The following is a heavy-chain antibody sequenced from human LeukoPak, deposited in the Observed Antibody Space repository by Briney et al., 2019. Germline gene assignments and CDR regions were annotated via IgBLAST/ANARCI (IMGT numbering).Heavy chain of an antibody. CDR2: ISSSSSYI. CDR1: GFTFSSYS. CDR3: ARGMDYYGSGSDY. Sequence: GGSLRLSCAASGFTFSSYSMNWVRQAPGKGLEWVSSISSSSSYIYYADSVKGRFTISRDNAKNSLYLQMNSLRAEDTAVYYCARGMDYYGSGSDYWGQGTLVTVSS. D-gene: IGHD3-10*01. J-gene: IGHJ4*02. V-gene: IGHV3-21*01.